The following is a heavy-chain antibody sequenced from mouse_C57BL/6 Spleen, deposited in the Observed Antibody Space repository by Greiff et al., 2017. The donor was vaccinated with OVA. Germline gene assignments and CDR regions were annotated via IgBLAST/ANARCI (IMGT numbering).Heavy chain of an antibody. V-gene: IGHV5-4*01. J-gene: IGHJ2*01. Sequence: EVQVVESGGGLVKPGGSLKLSCAASGFTFSSYAMSWVRQTPEKRLEWVATISDGGSYTYYPDNVKGRFTISRDNAKNNLYLQMSHLKSEDTAMYYCARDRIHFDYWGQGTTLTVSS. CDR1: GFTFSSYA. CDR2: ISDGGSYT. CDR3: ARDRIHFDY.